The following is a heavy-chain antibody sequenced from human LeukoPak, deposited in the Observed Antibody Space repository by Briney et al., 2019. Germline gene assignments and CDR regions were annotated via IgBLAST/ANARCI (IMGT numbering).Heavy chain of an antibody. CDR3: ASDHFGSLDS. D-gene: IGHD3-10*01. Sequence: PSETLSLTCTVSGFSVTTDSYCWGWIRQPPGKGLEWIGYDYCGGNTNYDPSLKRRVTISVDTSKNQFSLTLTSVTAADTAVYFCASDHFGSLDSWGQGILVTVSS. CDR2: DYCGGNT. CDR1: GFSVTTDSYC. J-gene: IGHJ4*02. V-gene: IGHV4-61*01.